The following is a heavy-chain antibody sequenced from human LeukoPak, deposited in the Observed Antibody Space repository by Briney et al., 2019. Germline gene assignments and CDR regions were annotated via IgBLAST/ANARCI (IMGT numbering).Heavy chain of an antibody. J-gene: IGHJ2*01. D-gene: IGHD5-12*01. CDR3: ARPPQAGYYWFFDL. CDR1: GFTFSSYS. CDR2: ISGNSIYI. V-gene: IGHV3-21*06. Sequence: GGSLRLSCAASGFTFSSYSMNWVRQAPGKGLEWVSSISGNSIYIYYADSVKGRFTISRDNAKNSLYLQMESLRVEDTAVYYCARPPQAGYYWFFDLWGRGTPVTVSS.